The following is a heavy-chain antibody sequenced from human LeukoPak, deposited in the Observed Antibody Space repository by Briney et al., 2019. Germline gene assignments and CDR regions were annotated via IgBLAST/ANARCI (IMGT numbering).Heavy chain of an antibody. CDR3: VRDLTSGFHYYMDV. Sequence: SETLSLTCNVSGGSISSHYWSWIRQPAGKGLEWIGRIYRGGSTNYNPTLKSRVTMSRDTSKNQISLKLTSVTAADTAVYYCVRDLTSGFHYYMDVWGQGTTVAV. J-gene: IGHJ6*03. CDR1: GGSISSHY. V-gene: IGHV4-4*07. CDR2: IYRGGST.